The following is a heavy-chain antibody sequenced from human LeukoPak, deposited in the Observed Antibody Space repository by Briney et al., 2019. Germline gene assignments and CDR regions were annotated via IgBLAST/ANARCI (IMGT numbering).Heavy chain of an antibody. D-gene: IGHD2-21*02. CDR1: GFTFSGYS. Sequence: GGSLRLSCAASGFTFSGYSMSWIRQAPGKGLEWVSYISSSSSYTNYADSVKGRFTISRDNAKNSLYLQMNSLRAEDTAVYYCARVHCGGDCYPFFDYWGQGTLVTVSS. CDR2: ISSSSSYT. J-gene: IGHJ4*02. V-gene: IGHV3-11*05. CDR3: ARVHCGGDCYPFFDY.